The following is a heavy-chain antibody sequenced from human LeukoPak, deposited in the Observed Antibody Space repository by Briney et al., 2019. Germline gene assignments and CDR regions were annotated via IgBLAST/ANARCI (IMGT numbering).Heavy chain of an antibody. CDR3: ARDLADSSGYPPDAFDI. Sequence: SQTLSLTCTVSGGSISSGGYYWSWIRQHPGKGLEWIGYIYYSGSTYYNPSLKSRVTISVDTSKNQFFLKLSSVTAADTAVYYCARDLADSSGYPPDAFDIWGQGTMVTVSS. CDR1: GGSISSGGYY. J-gene: IGHJ3*02. V-gene: IGHV4-31*03. D-gene: IGHD3-22*01. CDR2: IYYSGST.